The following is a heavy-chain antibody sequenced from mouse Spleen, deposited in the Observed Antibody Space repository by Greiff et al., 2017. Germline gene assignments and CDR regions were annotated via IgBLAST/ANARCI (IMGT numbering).Heavy chain of an antibody. CDR2: ISSGGGNT. J-gene: IGHJ1*01. Sequence: EVKLVESGGGLVKPGGSLKLSCAASGFTFSSYTMSWVRQTPAKRLEWVATISSGGGNTYYPDSVKGRFTISRDNARNTLYLQMSSLRSEDTAMYYCARLANWDWYFDVWGAGTTVTVSS. V-gene: IGHV5-9*04. D-gene: IGHD4-1*01. CDR1: GFTFSSYT. CDR3: ARLANWDWYFDV.